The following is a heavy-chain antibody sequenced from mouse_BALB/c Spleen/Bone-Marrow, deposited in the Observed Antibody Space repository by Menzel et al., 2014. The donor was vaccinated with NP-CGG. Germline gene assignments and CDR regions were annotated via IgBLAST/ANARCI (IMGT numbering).Heavy chain of an antibody. J-gene: IGHJ2*01. Sequence: QVQLQQSGAELVRPGTSVKVSCKPSGYAFTDYLMEWLKPRPGQGLEWIGVINPGSGSTNQNEKVKDKATLTADTTSNTAYMELSSLTSDDSAVYLWARYDGYLDYWGQDTTLTVSS. CDR2: INPGSGST. D-gene: IGHD2-3*01. CDR1: GYAFTDYL. V-gene: IGHV1-54*01. CDR3: ARYDGYLDY.